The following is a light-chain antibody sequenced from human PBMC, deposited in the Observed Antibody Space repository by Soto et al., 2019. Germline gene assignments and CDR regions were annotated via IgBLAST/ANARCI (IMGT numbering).Light chain of an antibody. Sequence: EIKMTQSPSSLSASVGDRVTITCQASQDISKYVSWYQKKPGKAPKLLIYGASTFATGVPTRFSGSGSGTHFTFTISRLQPEDLATYSCQQYGSLPPAFGQGTKVEIK. CDR1: QDISKY. V-gene: IGKV1-33*01. J-gene: IGKJ1*01. CDR3: QQYGSLPPA. CDR2: GAS.